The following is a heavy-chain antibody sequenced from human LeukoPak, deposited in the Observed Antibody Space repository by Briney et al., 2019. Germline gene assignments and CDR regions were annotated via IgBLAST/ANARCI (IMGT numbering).Heavy chain of an antibody. CDR3: ARMMLGSSSWCWVDMDV. J-gene: IGHJ6*03. CDR2: INQSGST. CDR1: GGSFSYYY. V-gene: IGHV4-34*01. D-gene: IGHD6-13*01. Sequence: SETLSLTCAVYGGSFSYYYWSWIRQPPGKGLEWIGEINQSGSTNYNPSLKSRVTISLDTSKNQFSLKVTSVTAADTAVYYCARMMLGSSSWCWVDMDVWGNGTTVTISS.